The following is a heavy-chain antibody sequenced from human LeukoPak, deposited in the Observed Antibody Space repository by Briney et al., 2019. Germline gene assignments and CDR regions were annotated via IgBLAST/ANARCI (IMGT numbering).Heavy chain of an antibody. CDR2: IRISSSYI. CDR3: ARVSGYDSSGYYSGYYYYYMDV. D-gene: IGHD3-22*01. CDR1: GFTFSRYS. J-gene: IGHJ6*03. Sequence: PGGSLRLSCAASGFTFSRYSMNWVRQAPGKGLEWISSIRISSSYIYYADSVKGRFTISRDNAKNSLYLQMNSLRAEDTAVYYCARVSGYDSSGYYSGYYYYYMDVWGKGTTVTVSS. V-gene: IGHV3-21*01.